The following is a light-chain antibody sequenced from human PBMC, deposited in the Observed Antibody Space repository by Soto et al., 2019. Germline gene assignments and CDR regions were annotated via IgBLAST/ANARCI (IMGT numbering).Light chain of an antibody. CDR1: QSVGND. CDR3: QQYNDGPPWT. J-gene: IGKJ1*01. Sequence: EVVMTQSPATLSVSPGERVTLACRASQSVGNDLAWYQQTRGPAPRLLVYGASTTATGIPGRFSGSRSGTEFTLTIDSLQFEDFAIYYCQQYNDGPPWTFGQGTLLEIK. CDR2: GAS. V-gene: IGKV3D-15*01.